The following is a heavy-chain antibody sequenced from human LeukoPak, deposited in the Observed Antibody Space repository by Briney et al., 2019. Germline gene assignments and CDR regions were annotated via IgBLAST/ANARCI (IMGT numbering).Heavy chain of an antibody. CDR3: ARVGYYDSSGYSY. Sequence: ASVKVSCTASGYTFTRYDIKWVRQATGQGLEWMGWMNPNSGNTGYAQKFQGRVTMTRNTSISTAYMELSSLRSEDTAVYYCARVGYYDSSGYSYWGQGTLVTVSS. CDR1: GYTFTRYD. CDR2: MNPNSGNT. J-gene: IGHJ4*02. D-gene: IGHD3-22*01. V-gene: IGHV1-8*01.